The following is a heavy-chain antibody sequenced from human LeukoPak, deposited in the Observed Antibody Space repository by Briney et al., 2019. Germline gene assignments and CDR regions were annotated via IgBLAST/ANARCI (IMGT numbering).Heavy chain of an antibody. V-gene: IGHV3-21*01. Sequence: NPGGSLRLSCAASGLTFSSYSMNWVRQAPGKGLEWVSSISSSSSYIYYADSVKGRFTISRDNAKNSLYLQMNSLRAEDTAVYYCARDGTAMANGAFDIWGQGTMVTVSS. J-gene: IGHJ3*02. CDR2: ISSSSSYI. CDR1: GLTFSSYS. D-gene: IGHD5-18*01. CDR3: ARDGTAMANGAFDI.